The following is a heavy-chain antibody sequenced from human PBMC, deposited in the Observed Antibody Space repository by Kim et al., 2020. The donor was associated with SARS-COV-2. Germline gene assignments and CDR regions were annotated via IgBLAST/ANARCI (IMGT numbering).Heavy chain of an antibody. D-gene: IGHD1-1*01. CDR2: ISSSGSTI. CDR1: GFTFSSYE. V-gene: IGHV3-48*03. J-gene: IGHJ3*02. Sequence: GGSLRLSCAASGFTFSSYEMNWVRQAPGKGLEWVSYISSSGSTIYYADSVKGRFTISRDNAKNSLYLQMNSLRAEDTAVYYCARVGTNYDAFDIWGQGTMVTVSS. CDR3: ARVGTNYDAFDI.